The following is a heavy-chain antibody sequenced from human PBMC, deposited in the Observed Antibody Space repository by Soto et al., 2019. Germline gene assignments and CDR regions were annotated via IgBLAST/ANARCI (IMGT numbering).Heavy chain of an antibody. V-gene: IGHV1-18*01. CDR3: AREPNYFYY. CDR2: ISAYNGNT. J-gene: IGHJ4*02. CDR1: GYTFTSYG. Sequence: QVQLVQSGAEVKKPGASVKVSCKAFGYTFTSYGISWVRQAPGQGLAWMGWISAYNGNTKYAQKLQGRVTMTREPSTSTAYMELRSLRSADTAVYYCAREPNYFYYGGQGTLATVSS.